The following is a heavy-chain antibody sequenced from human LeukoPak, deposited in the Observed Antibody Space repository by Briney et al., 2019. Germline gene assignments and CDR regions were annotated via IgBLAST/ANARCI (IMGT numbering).Heavy chain of an antibody. CDR3: VALIRGLGY. CDR2: SRNRAHSYST. J-gene: IGHJ4*02. Sequence: GGSLILSCAASGFTFSDHYMDWVRQAPRKGLDWIGRSRNRAHSYSTEYAASVKGRFTVSRADSENSLYLQMNSLKTDDTAVYYCVALIRGLGYWGQGTMVTVSS. CDR1: GFTFSDHY. D-gene: IGHD3-10*01. V-gene: IGHV3-72*01.